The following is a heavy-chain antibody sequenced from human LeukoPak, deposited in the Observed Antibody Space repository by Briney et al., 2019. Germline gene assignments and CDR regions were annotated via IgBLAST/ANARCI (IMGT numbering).Heavy chain of an antibody. CDR3: ARAHRRDIVVVPASPQSREYYFDY. D-gene: IGHD2-2*01. Sequence: ASVKVSFKASGYTFTGYYMHWVRQAPGQGLEWMGWINPNSGGTNYAQKFQGRVTMTRDTSISTADMELSRLRSDDTAVYYCARAHRRDIVVVPASPQSREYYFDYWGQGTLVTVSS. CDR1: GYTFTGYY. J-gene: IGHJ4*02. V-gene: IGHV1-2*02. CDR2: INPNSGGT.